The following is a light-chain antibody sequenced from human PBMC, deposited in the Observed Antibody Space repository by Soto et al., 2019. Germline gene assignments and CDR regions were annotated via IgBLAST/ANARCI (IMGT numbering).Light chain of an antibody. V-gene: IGKV1-5*01. Sequence: QSPSTLSASIGDRVTITCRASQNINNWIAWYQQKPGKAPKFLIYDASTLESGIPSRFSGSGFGTEFSLTISSLQPDDFRSYYCQHMRTFGQGTKLEMK. CDR3: QHMRT. CDR2: DAS. J-gene: IGKJ1*01. CDR1: QNINNW.